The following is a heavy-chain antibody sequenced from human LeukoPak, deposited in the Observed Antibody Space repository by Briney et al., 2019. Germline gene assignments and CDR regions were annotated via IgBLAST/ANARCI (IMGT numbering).Heavy chain of an antibody. J-gene: IGHJ4*02. CDR1: GGSFSGYY. D-gene: IGHD2-2*01. CDR2: INHSGST. V-gene: IGHV4-34*01. CDR3: ARVHVEYCSSTSCYELDY. Sequence: PSETLSLTCAVYGGSFSGYYWSWIRQPPGKGLEWIGEINHSGSTNYNPSLKSRVTISVDTSKNQFSLKLSSVTAADTAVYYCARVHVEYCSSTSCYELDYWGQGTLVTVSS.